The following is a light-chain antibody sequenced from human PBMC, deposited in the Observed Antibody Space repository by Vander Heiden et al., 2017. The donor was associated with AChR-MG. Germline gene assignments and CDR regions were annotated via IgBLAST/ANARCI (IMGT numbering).Light chain of an antibody. CDR1: QSISSY. CDR3: QQRDSTPRT. J-gene: IGKJ1*01. CDR2: AAS. V-gene: IGKV1-39*01. Sequence: DIQMTQSPSSLSASVGDRVTITCRASQSISSYLNWYQQKGGKAPNLLIYAASSLQSGVPSRFSGSGSGTDFTLTISRLQPEDFATYYCQQRDSTPRTFGQGTKVEIK.